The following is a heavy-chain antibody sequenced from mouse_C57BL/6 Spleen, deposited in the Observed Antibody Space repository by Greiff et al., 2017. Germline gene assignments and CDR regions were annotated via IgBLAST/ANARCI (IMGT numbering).Heavy chain of an antibody. CDR1: GFTFSDYY. D-gene: IGHD1-1*02. CDR3: ARRVGYYAMDY. J-gene: IGHJ4*01. Sequence: EVMLVESGGGLVQPGGSLKLSCAASGFTFSDYYMYWVRQTPEKRLEWVAYISNGGGSTYYPDTVKGRFTISRDNAKNALYLQMSRLKSEDTAMYYCARRVGYYAMDYWGQGTSVTVSS. CDR2: ISNGGGST. V-gene: IGHV5-12*01.